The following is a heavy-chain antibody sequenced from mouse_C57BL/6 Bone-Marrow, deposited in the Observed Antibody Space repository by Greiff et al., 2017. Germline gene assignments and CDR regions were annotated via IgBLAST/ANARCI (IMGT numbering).Heavy chain of an antibody. V-gene: IGHV1-64*01. D-gene: IGHD1-1*01. CDR2: IHPNSGST. J-gene: IGHJ4*01. CDR1: GYTFTSYW. CDR3: ARCYYGSCYYAMDY. Sequence: VQLQQPGAELVKPGASVKLSCKASGYTFTSYWMHWVKQRPGQGLEWIGMIHPNSGSTNYNEKFKSKDTLTADKSSSTAYMELGSLRCEASAVYFCARCYYGSCYYAMDYWGQGTLATVS.